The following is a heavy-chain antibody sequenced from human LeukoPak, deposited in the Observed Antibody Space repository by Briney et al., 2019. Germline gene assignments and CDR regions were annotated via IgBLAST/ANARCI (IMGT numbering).Heavy chain of an antibody. CDR3: AREGASVGTYFSDY. Sequence: GGSLRLSCAASGFTFSDYVMSWVRQAPGKGLEWVAGISGSGDYTYYADSVKGRFPIFRDNSKNTLFLQMNNLRVDDTAVYYCAREGASVGTYFSDYWGQGSLVLVSS. V-gene: IGHV3-23*01. CDR2: ISGSGDYT. D-gene: IGHD2-21*02. CDR1: GFTFSDYV. J-gene: IGHJ4*02.